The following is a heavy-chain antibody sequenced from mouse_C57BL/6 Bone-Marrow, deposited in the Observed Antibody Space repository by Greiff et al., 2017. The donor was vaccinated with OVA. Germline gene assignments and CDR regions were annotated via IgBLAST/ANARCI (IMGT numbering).Heavy chain of an antibody. D-gene: IGHD1-1*01. V-gene: IGHV1-5*01. CDR1: GYTFTSYW. CDR3: TRCDGSSPYAMDY. CDR2: IYPGNSDT. J-gene: IGHJ4*01. Sequence: EVQLQQSGTVLARPGASVKMSCKTSGYTFTSYWMHWVKQRPGQGLEWIGAIYPGNSDTSYNQKFKGKAKLTAVTSASTAYMELSSLTNEDSAVYYCTRCDGSSPYAMDYWGQGTSVTVSS.